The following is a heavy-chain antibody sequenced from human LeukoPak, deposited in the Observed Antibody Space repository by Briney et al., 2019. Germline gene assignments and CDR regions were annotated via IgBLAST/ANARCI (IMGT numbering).Heavy chain of an antibody. Sequence: GGSLRLSCAASGFTFSSYAMSWVRQAPGKGLEWVSAISGSGGSTYYADSVKGRFTISRDNSKNTPYLQMNSLRAEDTAVYYCARGNWNYPFDYWGQGTLVTVSS. CDR2: ISGSGGST. J-gene: IGHJ4*02. V-gene: IGHV3-23*01. D-gene: IGHD1-7*01. CDR1: GFTFSSYA. CDR3: ARGNWNYPFDY.